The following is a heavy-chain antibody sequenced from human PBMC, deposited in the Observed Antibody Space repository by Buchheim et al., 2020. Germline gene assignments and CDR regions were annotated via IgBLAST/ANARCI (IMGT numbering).Heavy chain of an antibody. CDR3: ARVTGYCSSGSCSLDY. D-gene: IGHD2-15*01. Sequence: EVLLVESGGGLVQPGGSLRLSCATSGFTFSSYWMTWVRRAPGRGLEWVANIKPDGSEMYYVDSVKGRFIISRDNPENSLYLQMNSLRAEDTAVYYCARVTGYCSSGSCSLDYWGQGTL. CDR2: IKPDGSEM. V-gene: IGHV3-7*01. CDR1: GFTFSSYW. J-gene: IGHJ4*02.